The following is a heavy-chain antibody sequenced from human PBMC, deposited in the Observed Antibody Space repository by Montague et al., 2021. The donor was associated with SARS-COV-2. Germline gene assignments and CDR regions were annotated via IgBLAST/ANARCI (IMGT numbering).Heavy chain of an antibody. CDR2: ISQDGSEK. V-gene: IGHV3-7*03. D-gene: IGHD3-10*01. Sequence: SLRLSCAASGFTFSRYWMSWVRQAPGKGLEWVANISQDGSEKYYVDSVKGRFTISRDKAKNSLYLQINSLRAEDTAVYYCARVPRFLWFGELLVDWFDPWGQGTLVTVSS. CDR3: ARVPRFLWFGELLVDWFDP. CDR1: GFTFSRYW. J-gene: IGHJ5*02.